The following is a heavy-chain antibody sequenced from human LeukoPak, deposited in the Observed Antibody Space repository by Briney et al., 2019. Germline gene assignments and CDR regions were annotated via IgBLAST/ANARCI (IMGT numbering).Heavy chain of an antibody. CDR2: IYYSGST. CDR1: GGSISSYY. D-gene: IGHD3-16*01. Sequence: SETLSLTCTVSGGSISSYYWSWIRQPPGKGLEWIGYIYYSGSTNYNPSLKSRVTKSVDTSKNQFSLKLSSVTAADTAVYYCARVTGRYVWGSLDAFDIWGQGTMVTVSS. V-gene: IGHV4-59*01. CDR3: ARVTGRYVWGSLDAFDI. J-gene: IGHJ3*02.